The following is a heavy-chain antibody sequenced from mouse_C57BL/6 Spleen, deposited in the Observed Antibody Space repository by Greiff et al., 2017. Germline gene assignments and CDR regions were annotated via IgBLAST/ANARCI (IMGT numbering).Heavy chain of an antibody. D-gene: IGHD1-1*01. CDR3: ARERYYGSSYDYAMDY. J-gene: IGHJ4*01. CDR1: GYTFTDYY. V-gene: IGHV1-77*01. Sequence: QVQLQQSGAELVKPGASVKLSCKASGYTFTDYYINWVKQRPGQGLEWIGKIGPGSGSTYYNEKFKGKATLTADKSSSTAYMQLSSLTSEDSAVYFCARERYYGSSYDYAMDYWGQGTSVTVSS. CDR2: IGPGSGST.